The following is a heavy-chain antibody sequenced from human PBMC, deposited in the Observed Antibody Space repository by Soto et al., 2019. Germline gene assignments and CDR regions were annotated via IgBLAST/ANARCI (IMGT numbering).Heavy chain of an antibody. CDR1: GGSISSYY. CDR3: ARDDRGYCSGGSCYFTGAFDI. D-gene: IGHD2-15*01. J-gene: IGHJ3*02. V-gene: IGHV4-59*01. CDR2: IYYSGST. Sequence: TSETLSLTCTVSGGSISSYYWSWIRQPPGKGLEWIGYIYYSGSTNYNPSLKSRVTISVDTSKNQFSLKLSSVTAADTAVYYCARDDRGYCSGGSCYFTGAFDIWGQGTMVTVSS.